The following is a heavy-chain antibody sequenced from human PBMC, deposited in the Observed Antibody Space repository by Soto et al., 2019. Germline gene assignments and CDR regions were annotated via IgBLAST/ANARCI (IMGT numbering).Heavy chain of an antibody. CDR3: ARDYPVLYSSSVDALDI. J-gene: IGHJ3*02. D-gene: IGHD6-6*01. Sequence: ESGGGLVKPGGSLRLSCLASGFTFSACTMDWVRQAPGKGLEWVSSISSTGAYIYYAESVRGRFTISRDNAKYSLDLHMNSLGVEDTAVYYCARDYPVLYSSSVDALDIWGRGTLVTVSS. CDR1: GFTFSACT. CDR2: ISSTGAYI. V-gene: IGHV3-21*01.